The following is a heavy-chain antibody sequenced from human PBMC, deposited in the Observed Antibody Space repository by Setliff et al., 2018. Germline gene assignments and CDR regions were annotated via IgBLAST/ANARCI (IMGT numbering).Heavy chain of an antibody. J-gene: IGHJ4*02. CDR2: INPYGGAT. CDR3: ARGYYNANGYPTQY. CDR1: GYIFTGYY. V-gene: IGHV1-2*02. Sequence: GASVKVSCKASGYIFTGYYIHWVRQAPGQGLEGMGWINPYGGATNYAQKFQVRVTLTGDTSVSTAYMELSSLRYDDTAVYYCARGYYNANGYPTQYWGQGTLVTVSS. D-gene: IGHD3-10*01.